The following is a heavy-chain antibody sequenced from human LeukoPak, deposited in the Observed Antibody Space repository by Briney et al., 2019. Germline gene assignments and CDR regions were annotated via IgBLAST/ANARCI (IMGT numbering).Heavy chain of an antibody. CDR2: IYPGVADT. J-gene: IGHJ4*02. Sequence: PGESLKISCQGSGYSLTNYWIGWVRQMPGKGLEWMGIIYPGVADTRYSPSFQGQVTISADKSINTAYLQWSSLKASDTAMYYCARHVRSKSFDYWGQGTLVTVPS. CDR3: ARHVRSKSFDY. V-gene: IGHV5-51*01. CDR1: GYSLTNYW.